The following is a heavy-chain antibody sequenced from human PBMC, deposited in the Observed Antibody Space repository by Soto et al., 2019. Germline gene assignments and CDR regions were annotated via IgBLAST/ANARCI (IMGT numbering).Heavy chain of an antibody. CDR2: IYPGDSDT. CDR3: ARNRLRQYYYGMDV. D-gene: IGHD3-10*01. V-gene: IGHV5-51*01. J-gene: IGHJ6*02. CDR1: GYSFANYW. Sequence: GESLKISCQGSGYSFANYWITWVRQMPGKGLEWVGVIYPGDSDTRYSPSFRGQVTISADKSISHVYLQWSSLKASDTAMYYCARNRLRQYYYGMDVWGQGTTVTVSS.